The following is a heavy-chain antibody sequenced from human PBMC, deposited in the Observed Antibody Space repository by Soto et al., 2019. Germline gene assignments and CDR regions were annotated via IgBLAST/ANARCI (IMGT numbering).Heavy chain of an antibody. J-gene: IGHJ4*02. D-gene: IGHD3-10*01. CDR2: ITGSGRDT. CDR3: ARGPSFGEAALDY. CDR1: GFTFRNNV. V-gene: IGHV3-23*01. Sequence: PGGSLRLSCAASGFTFRNNVLSWVRQAPGKGLDWVSGITGSGRDTYYADSVKGRFTISRDNSKNTLYLQMNSLRAEDTAVYYCARGPSFGEAALDYWGQGTLVTVSS.